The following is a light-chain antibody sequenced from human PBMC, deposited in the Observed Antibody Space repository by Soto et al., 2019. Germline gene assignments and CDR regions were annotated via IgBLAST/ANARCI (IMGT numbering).Light chain of an antibody. CDR2: GAS. CDR1: QSVSSSY. V-gene: IGKV3-20*01. J-gene: IGKJ1*01. CDR3: QQYGSSLWT. Sequence: EIVLSQSPGTLSLSPGERATLSCRASQSVSSSYLAWYQQKPGQAPRLLIYGASSRATGIPDRFSGSGSGTDFTLTISRLEPEDVVVYYCQQYGSSLWTFGQGTKVEIK.